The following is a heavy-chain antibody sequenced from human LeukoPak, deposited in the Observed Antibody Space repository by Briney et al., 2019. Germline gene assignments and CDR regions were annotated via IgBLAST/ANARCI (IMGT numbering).Heavy chain of an antibody. V-gene: IGHV4-59*01. Sequence: SETLSLTCTVSGGSISRYYWSWIRQPPGKGLVWIGYINDSGRTKYNPSLKSRVTISLDTSKNQFYLRLTSVTAADTAVYYCARDRNTVTTYYGMDVWGQGTTVTVSS. CDR3: ARDRNTVTTYYGMDV. CDR1: GGSISRYY. CDR2: INDSGRT. J-gene: IGHJ6*02. D-gene: IGHD4-17*01.